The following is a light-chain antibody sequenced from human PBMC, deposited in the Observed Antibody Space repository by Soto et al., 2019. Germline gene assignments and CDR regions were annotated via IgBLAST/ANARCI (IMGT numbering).Light chain of an antibody. Sequence: EIVLTQSPATLSLSPGERATLSCRANENIDSYLAWYQQKPGQAPRLLIYDSSYRATGLPARFSGSGSGKDFMLTISCLATEDFAVYSCQQRRTWPFTFGGGTKVEIK. CDR3: QQRRTWPFT. CDR2: DSS. CDR1: ENIDSY. J-gene: IGKJ4*01. V-gene: IGKV3-11*01.